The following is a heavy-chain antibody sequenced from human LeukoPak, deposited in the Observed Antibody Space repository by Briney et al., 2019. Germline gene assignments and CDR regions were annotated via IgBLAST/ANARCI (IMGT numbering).Heavy chain of an antibody. CDR2: ISSYNGKT. Sequence: ASVKVSCEASGYTFTSFGIAWVRQAPGQGLEWMGWISSYNGKTNYAPKFHDRLTLTTDTSTSTVHMELRRLTSDDTAVYYCARDLPFEGILEWLLEYWGQGTLVTVSS. CDR1: GYTFTSFG. CDR3: ARDLPFEGILEWLLEY. D-gene: IGHD3-3*01. J-gene: IGHJ1*01. V-gene: IGHV1-18*04.